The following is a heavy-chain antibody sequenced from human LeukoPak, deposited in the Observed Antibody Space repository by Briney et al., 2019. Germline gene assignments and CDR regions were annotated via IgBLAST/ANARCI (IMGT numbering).Heavy chain of an antibody. CDR2: INSDGSST. J-gene: IGHJ6*02. CDR1: GFTFSNYW. Sequence: GGSLRLSCAASGFTFSNYWMHWARQAPGKGLVWVSHINSDGSSTSYADSVKGRFTISRDNAKNTLYLQMNSLRAGDTAVYYCARGGPTRGFYNMDVWGQGTTVTVPS. V-gene: IGHV3-74*01. CDR3: ARGGPTRGFYNMDV. D-gene: IGHD2-8*02.